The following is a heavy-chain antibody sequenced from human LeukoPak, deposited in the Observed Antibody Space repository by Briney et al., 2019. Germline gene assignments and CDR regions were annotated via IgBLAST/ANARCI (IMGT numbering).Heavy chain of an antibody. CDR3: VKQSKYYYYMDV. CDR2: IYSGGST. J-gene: IGHJ6*03. Sequence: PGGSLRLSCAASGFTVSSNYMSWVRQAPGKGLEWVSVIYSGGSTYYADSVKGRFTISRDNSKNTLYLQMNSLGAEDTAVYYCVKQSKYYYYMDVWGKGTTVTVSS. V-gene: IGHV3-66*02. CDR1: GFTVSSNY. D-gene: IGHD6-19*01.